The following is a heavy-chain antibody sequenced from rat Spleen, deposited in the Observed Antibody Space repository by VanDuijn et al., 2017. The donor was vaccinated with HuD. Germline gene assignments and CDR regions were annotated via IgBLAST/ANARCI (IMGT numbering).Heavy chain of an antibody. CDR2: ISNTGGSS. CDR3: TTEGSEGYYFDY. D-gene: IGHD1-11*01. CDR1: GFTFNNYW. J-gene: IGHJ2*01. Sequence: EVHLVESGGGLVQPGRSLKLSCVASGFTFNNYWMSWIRQAPGKGLEWVASISNTGGSSNYPDSVKGRFTISRDNAQSTLYLQMNSLRSEDTATYYCTTEGSEGYYFDYWGQGVMVTVSS. V-gene: IGHV5-31*01.